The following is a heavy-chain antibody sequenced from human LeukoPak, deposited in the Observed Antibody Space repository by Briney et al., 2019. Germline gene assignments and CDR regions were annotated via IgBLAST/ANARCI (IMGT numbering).Heavy chain of an antibody. CDR2: ISSSSSTI. Sequence: GGSLRLSCAASGFTFSSYSTNWVRQAPGKGLEWVSYISSSSSTIYYADSVKGRFTISRDNAKNSLYLQMNSLRAEDTAVYYCARDRGCSSTSCYGYYYYGMDVWGQGTTVTVSS. J-gene: IGHJ6*02. CDR3: ARDRGCSSTSCYGYYYYGMDV. D-gene: IGHD2-2*01. CDR1: GFTFSSYS. V-gene: IGHV3-48*01.